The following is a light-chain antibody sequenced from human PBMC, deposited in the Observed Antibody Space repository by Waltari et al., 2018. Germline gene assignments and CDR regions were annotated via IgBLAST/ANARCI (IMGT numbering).Light chain of an antibody. CDR3: QQYNTWPPWT. CDR2: GAS. V-gene: IGKV3-15*01. Sequence: ETVMTQSPATLSVSPGESATLSCRTSQTVSSNLAWYQQKPGQAPRPLIYGASIRATGVPARFSGSGSGTQFTLTIHSLQSEDFAIYYCQQYNTWPPWTFGQGTKVDIK. J-gene: IGKJ1*01. CDR1: QTVSSN.